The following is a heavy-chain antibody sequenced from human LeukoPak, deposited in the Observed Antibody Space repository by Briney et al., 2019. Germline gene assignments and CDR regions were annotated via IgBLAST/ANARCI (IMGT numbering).Heavy chain of an antibody. CDR1: GGSISSSSYY. D-gene: IGHD3-10*01. V-gene: IGHV4-39*01. CDR3: ARQCTPGECPFDY. Sequence: SETLSLTCTLSGGSISSSSYYWGWIRQPPGKGLEWIGSIYYSGSTYYNPSLKSRVTISVDTSKNQFSLKLSSVTAADTAVYYCARQCTPGECPFDYWGQGTLVTVSA. J-gene: IGHJ4*02. CDR2: IYYSGST.